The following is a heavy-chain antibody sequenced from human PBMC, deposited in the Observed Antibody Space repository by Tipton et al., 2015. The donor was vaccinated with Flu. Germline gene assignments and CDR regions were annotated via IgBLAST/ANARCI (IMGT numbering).Heavy chain of an antibody. J-gene: IGHJ5*02. CDR3: VRHGGVTFTNYDS. V-gene: IGHV5-51*01. CDR1: GYTFTHHW. D-gene: IGHD3-16*01. CDR2: IYYDDSQT. Sequence: QLVQSGAEVKKPGESLKISCTGSGYTFTHHWIAWVRQMPGKGPEWMGIIYYDDSQTKYIPSFQGQVTISVDRSINTAYMQWSSLKASDTAMYYCVRHGGVTFTNYDSWGQGTLVTVSS.